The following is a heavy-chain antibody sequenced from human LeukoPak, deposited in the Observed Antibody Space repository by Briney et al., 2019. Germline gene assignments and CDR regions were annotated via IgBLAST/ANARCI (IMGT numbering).Heavy chain of an antibody. J-gene: IGHJ5*02. V-gene: IGHV4-59*08. CDR1: GASITGYY. D-gene: IGHD2/OR15-2a*01. CDR2: IFSSGST. CDR3: ARLTKFLTTYYPTP. Sequence: TSETLSLTCTVSGASITGYYWSWVRQPPGKGLEWVGYIFSSGSTNYNPSLKSRVTISLDTSKSQFSLKLISVTASDTAVYYCARLTKFLTTYYPTPWGQGTLVTGSS.